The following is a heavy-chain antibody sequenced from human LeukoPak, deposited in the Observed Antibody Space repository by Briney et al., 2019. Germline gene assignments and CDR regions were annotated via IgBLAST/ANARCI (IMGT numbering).Heavy chain of an antibody. V-gene: IGHV4-4*02. D-gene: IGHD3-3*01. CDR1: GVSVINTNW. CDR3: AREGGFYRPLDY. CDR2: VHLDGRT. Sequence: SETLSLTCGVSGVSVINTNWWTWVRQPPGKGLEWIGEVHLDGRTNYNPSLESRLTMSVDVSENQVSLKLTSVTAADTAVYYCAREGGFYRPLDYSGQGTLVTVSS. J-gene: IGHJ4*02.